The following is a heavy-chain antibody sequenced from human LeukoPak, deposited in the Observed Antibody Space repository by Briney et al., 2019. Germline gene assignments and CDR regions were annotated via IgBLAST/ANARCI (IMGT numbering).Heavy chain of an antibody. J-gene: IGHJ4*02. CDR3: VRLASGLIDY. CDR2: IYYSGST. D-gene: IGHD6-19*01. V-gene: IGHV4-59*08. Sequence: SETLSLTCTVSGGSISSYYWSWIRQPPGKGLECIGYIYYSGSTNYNPSLKSRVTISVDTSKNQFSLKLSSVTAADTAVYYCVRLASGLIDYWGQGTLVTVSS. CDR1: GGSISSYY.